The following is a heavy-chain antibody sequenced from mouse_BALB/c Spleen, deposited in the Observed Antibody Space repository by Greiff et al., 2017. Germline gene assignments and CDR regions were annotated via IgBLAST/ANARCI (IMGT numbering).Heavy chain of an antibody. Sequence: EVQVVESGGGLVKPGGSLKLSCAASGFTFSDYYMYWVRQTPEKRLEWVATISDGGSYTYYPDSVKGRFTISRDNAKNNLYLQMSSLKSEDTAMYYCARGNRYPYYAMDYWGQGTSVTVSS. CDR3: ARGNRYPYYAMDY. CDR1: GFTFSDYY. CDR2: ISDGGSYT. D-gene: IGHD2-14*01. V-gene: IGHV5-4*02. J-gene: IGHJ4*01.